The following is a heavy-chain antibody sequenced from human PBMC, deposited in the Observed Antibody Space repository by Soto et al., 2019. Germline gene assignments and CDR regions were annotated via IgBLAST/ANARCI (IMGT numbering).Heavy chain of an antibody. CDR2: TYGGGFT. Sequence: GGSLRLSCAASGFTVSNNYMAWVRQAPGKGLEWVSVTYGGGFTGYADSVKDRFTISRDNSKKALYLQMNSLRVEDTAVYYCARGGIAVAHRGAFDLWGLGTVVTVSS. V-gene: IGHV3-66*01. D-gene: IGHD6-19*01. CDR3: ARGGIAVAHRGAFDL. CDR1: GFTVSNNY. J-gene: IGHJ3*01.